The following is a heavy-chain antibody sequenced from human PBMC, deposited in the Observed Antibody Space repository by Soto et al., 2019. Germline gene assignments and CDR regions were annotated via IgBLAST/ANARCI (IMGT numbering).Heavy chain of an antibody. CDR3: ARDLDSSSWPYNWFDP. Sequence: PGGSLRLSCAASGFTFSSYSMNWVRQAPGKGLEWVSSISSSSSYIYYADSVKGRFTISRDNAKNSLYLQMNSLRAEDTAVYYCARDLDSSSWPYNWFDPWGQGTLVTVSS. CDR1: GFTFSSYS. V-gene: IGHV3-21*01. CDR2: ISSSSSYI. J-gene: IGHJ5*02. D-gene: IGHD6-13*01.